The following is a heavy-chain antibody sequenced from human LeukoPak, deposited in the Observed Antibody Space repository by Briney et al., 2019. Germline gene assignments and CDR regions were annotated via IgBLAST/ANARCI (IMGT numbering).Heavy chain of an antibody. D-gene: IGHD1-7*01. CDR2: INDSGTI. V-gene: IGHV4-34*01. CDR3: ARRWNYGRNYYIDV. CDR1: GGSFSNYY. J-gene: IGHJ6*03. Sequence: SETLSLTCAVYGGSFSNYYWSWIRQSPGKGLEWIGEINDSGTINYNPSLMSRVTISVDKSKNQFALKLSSVTAADTAVYYCARRWNYGRNYYIDVWGKGATVSVSS.